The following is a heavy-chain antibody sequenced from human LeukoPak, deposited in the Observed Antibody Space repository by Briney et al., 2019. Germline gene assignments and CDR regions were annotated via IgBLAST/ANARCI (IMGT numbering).Heavy chain of an antibody. CDR3: AREGGYDFWSGPHHPDV. CDR1: GGSISSYY. V-gene: IGHV4-59*01. Sequence: SEPLSLTCTVSGGSISSYYWSWIRQPPGKGLEWIGYIYYSGSTNYNPSLKSRVTISVDTSKNQFSLKLSSVTAADTAVYYCAREGGYDFWSGPHHPDVWGKGTTVTVSS. D-gene: IGHD3-3*01. CDR2: IYYSGST. J-gene: IGHJ6*04.